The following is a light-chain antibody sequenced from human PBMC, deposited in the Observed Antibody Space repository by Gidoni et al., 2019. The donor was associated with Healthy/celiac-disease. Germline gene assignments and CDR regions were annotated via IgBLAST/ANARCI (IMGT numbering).Light chain of an antibody. CDR1: QFVSSSY. J-gene: IGKJ2*01. Sequence: EIVLTQSPGTLSLPPGERATLSCSASQFVSSSYLAWYQQKPGQAPRLLIYGASSRATGIPDRFSGSGSGTDFTLTISRLAPEDFAVYYCQQYGSSPPRYTFGQXTKLEIK. V-gene: IGKV3-20*01. CDR3: QQYGSSPPRYT. CDR2: GAS.